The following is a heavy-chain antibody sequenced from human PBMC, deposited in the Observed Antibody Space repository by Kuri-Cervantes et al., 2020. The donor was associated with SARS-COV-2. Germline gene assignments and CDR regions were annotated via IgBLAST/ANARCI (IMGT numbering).Heavy chain of an antibody. CDR2: ISSSSSYI. J-gene: IGHJ6*02. D-gene: IGHD4-23*01. V-gene: IGHV3-21*01. Sequence: GESLKISCVVSGFSFSTYWMTWVRQAPGKGLEWVSSISSSSSYIYYADSVKGRFTISRDNAKNSLYLQMNSLRAEDTAVYYCARSGYSDKNYYYGMDVWGQGTTVTVSS. CDR3: ARSGYSDKNYYYGMDV. CDR1: GFSFSTYW.